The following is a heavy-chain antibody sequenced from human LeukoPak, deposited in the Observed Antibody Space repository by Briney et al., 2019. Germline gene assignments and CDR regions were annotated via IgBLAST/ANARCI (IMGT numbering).Heavy chain of an antibody. CDR2: INPSGGST. Sequence: ASVKVSCKASGYTFTIYNMHWVRQAPGQGLEWMGIINPSGGSTSYAQKFQGRVTMTRDTSTNTVYMELSSLRSEDTAVYYCARDGVSYSSSWEYFDYWGQGTLVTVSS. D-gene: IGHD6-13*01. CDR3: ARDGVSYSSSWEYFDY. CDR1: GYTFTIYN. J-gene: IGHJ4*02. V-gene: IGHV1-46*01.